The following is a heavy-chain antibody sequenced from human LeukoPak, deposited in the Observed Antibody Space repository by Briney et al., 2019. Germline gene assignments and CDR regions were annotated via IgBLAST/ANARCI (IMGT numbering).Heavy chain of an antibody. V-gene: IGHV3-23*01. J-gene: IGHJ4*02. Sequence: ETGGSLRLSCAASGFTFSTYAMRWAPQAPGKGLEWLSSITVSGANTYYTHSVKGRFTTSRENSKNTVYLQVNSLRAGDTAEYYCAKTSGWPYYFDGWGQGTLVTVSS. D-gene: IGHD6-19*01. CDR3: AKTSGWPYYFDG. CDR1: GFTFSTYA. CDR2: ITVSGANT.